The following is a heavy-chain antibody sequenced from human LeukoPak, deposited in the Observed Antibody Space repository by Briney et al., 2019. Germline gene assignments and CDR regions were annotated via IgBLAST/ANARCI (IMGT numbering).Heavy chain of an antibody. J-gene: IGHJ5*02. CDR1: GYSISRGYY. D-gene: IGHD3-10*01. CDR2: VHHTGST. Sequence: PSETLSLTCNVSGYSISRGYYWGWIRQPPGKGLEWIGSVHHTGSTYYNPSLRSRVSISVDKSTNHISLEVTSVTAADTAVYYCARDWGFGDCEDWFDPWGQGTLVTVSS. CDR3: ARDWGFGDCEDWFDP. V-gene: IGHV4-38-2*02.